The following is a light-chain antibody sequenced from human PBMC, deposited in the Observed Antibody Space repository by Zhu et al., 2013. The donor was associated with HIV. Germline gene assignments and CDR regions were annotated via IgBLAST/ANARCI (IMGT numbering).Light chain of an antibody. CDR2: DAS. CDR1: QTIDDW. Sequence: DTQMTQSPSTLSASVGDRVTITCRASQTIDDWLAWYRQKPGKAPEVLIFDASTLKTGVPSRFNGNRSGPEFTLTISSLQPDDFTTYFCQQYKTFPWTFGQGTKVE. CDR3: QQYKTFPWT. V-gene: IGKV1-5*01. J-gene: IGKJ1*01.